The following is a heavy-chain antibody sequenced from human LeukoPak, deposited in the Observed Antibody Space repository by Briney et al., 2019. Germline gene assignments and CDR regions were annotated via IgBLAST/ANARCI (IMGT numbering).Heavy chain of an antibody. Sequence: GGSLRLSCAASGFTFSGYSMNWVRQTPGKGLEWVSSISSSSSYIYYADSVKGRFTISRDNAKNSLYLQMNSLRAEDTAVYYCAKTPGIAVAGTLDYWGQGTLVTVSS. D-gene: IGHD6-19*01. CDR1: GFTFSGYS. J-gene: IGHJ4*02. CDR2: ISSSSSYI. V-gene: IGHV3-21*04. CDR3: AKTPGIAVAGTLDY.